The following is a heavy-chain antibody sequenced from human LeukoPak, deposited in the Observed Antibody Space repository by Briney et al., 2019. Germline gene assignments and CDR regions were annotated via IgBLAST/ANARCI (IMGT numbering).Heavy chain of an antibody. CDR2: ISSSNSYI. D-gene: IGHD6-13*01. CDR1: GFTFSSYS. J-gene: IGHJ3*02. V-gene: IGHV3-21*01. Sequence: GGSLRPSCAASGFTFSSYSMNWVRQAPGKGLEWVSSISSSNSYIYYADSVKGRFTISRDNAKNSLYLQMNSLRAEDTAVYYCARDQYSGYSSSWYDAFDIWGQGTMVTVSS. CDR3: ARDQYSGYSSSWYDAFDI.